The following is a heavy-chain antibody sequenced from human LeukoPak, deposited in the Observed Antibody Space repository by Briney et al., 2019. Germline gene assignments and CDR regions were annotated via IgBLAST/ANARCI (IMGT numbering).Heavy chain of an antibody. Sequence: GGSLRLSCAASGFAFSSYDMSWVREAPGKGLEWVSGISSSGGNTYYADSVKGRFTISRDNSKNTLYLQMNSLRAEDTAVYYCAKGYCSSTSCYAAYFDYWGQGSLVTVSS. V-gene: IGHV3-23*01. D-gene: IGHD2-2*01. J-gene: IGHJ4*02. CDR3: AKGYCSSTSCYAAYFDY. CDR1: GFAFSSYD. CDR2: ISSSGGNT.